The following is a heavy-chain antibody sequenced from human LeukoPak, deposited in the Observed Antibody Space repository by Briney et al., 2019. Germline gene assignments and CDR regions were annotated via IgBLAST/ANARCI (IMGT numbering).Heavy chain of an antibody. CDR3: ARVYGSSNYYYDRYYYYMDV. CDR2: VSGSGAST. V-gene: IGHV3-23*01. J-gene: IGHJ6*03. CDR1: GFYFESYA. Sequence: PGGSLRLSCATSGFYFESYAMSWVRQASGKGLEWVSGVSGSGASTYYADSVKGRFTISRDSSKNTLYLQLDSLRVEDTAVYYCARVYGSSNYYYDRYYYYMDVWGRGTTVTVSS. D-gene: IGHD3-22*01.